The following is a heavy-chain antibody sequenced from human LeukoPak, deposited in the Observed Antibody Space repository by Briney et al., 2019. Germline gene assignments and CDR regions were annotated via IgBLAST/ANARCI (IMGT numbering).Heavy chain of an antibody. V-gene: IGHV3-21*01. CDR2: ISSSSSYI. J-gene: IGHJ6*02. D-gene: IGHD3-9*01. CDR1: GFTFSSYS. Sequence: PGGSLRLSCAASGFTFSSYSMNWVRQAPGKGLEWVSSISSSSSYIYYADSVKGRFTISRDNAKNSLYLQMNSLRAEDTAVYYCARAYTYDILTEYYYGMDVWGQGTTVTVSS. CDR3: ARAYTYDILTEYYYGMDV.